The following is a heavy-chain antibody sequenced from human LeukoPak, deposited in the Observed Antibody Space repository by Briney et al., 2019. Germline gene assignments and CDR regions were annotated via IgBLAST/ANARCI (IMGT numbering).Heavy chain of an antibody. J-gene: IGHJ3*02. CDR2: IYPGDSDT. Sequence: GESLKISCKGSGYSFTSYWIGWVRQMPGKGLEWMGIIYPGDSDTRYSPSFQGQVTISADKSISTAYLQWSSLKASDTAMYYCARPDYDSSGYYGDAFDIWGQGTMVTVSS. CDR1: GYSFTSYW. CDR3: ARPDYDSSGYYGDAFDI. V-gene: IGHV5-51*01. D-gene: IGHD3-22*01.